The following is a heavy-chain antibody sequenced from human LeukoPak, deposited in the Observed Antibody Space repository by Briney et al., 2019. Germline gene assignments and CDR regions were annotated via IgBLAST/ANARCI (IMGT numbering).Heavy chain of an antibody. Sequence: RGSLTLSCAASGFSFSSYSIHWVRQAPGKGLEWVSGIYAGGGRTDYADLGKGRFTISRDDSKNTLYLQMTSLRAEDTAIYYCARDFGRISPSPGYWGQGTLVTVSS. CDR3: ARDFGRISPSPGY. D-gene: IGHD3-3*01. V-gene: IGHV3-23*01. CDR2: IYAGGGRT. J-gene: IGHJ4*02. CDR1: GFSFSSYS.